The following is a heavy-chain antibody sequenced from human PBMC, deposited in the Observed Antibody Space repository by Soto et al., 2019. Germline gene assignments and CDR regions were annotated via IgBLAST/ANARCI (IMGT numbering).Heavy chain of an antibody. CDR2: IKQDGSEK. CDR3: ARVGRRGGYYYYGMDV. J-gene: IGHJ6*02. CDR1: GFTFSSYW. Sequence: GGSLRLSCAASGFTFSSYWMILVRPAPGKGLEWVANIKQDGSEKYYVDSVKGRFTISRDNAKNSLYLQMNSLRAEDTAVYYCARVGRRGGYYYYGMDVWGQGTTVTAP. D-gene: IGHD3-10*01. V-gene: IGHV3-7*03.